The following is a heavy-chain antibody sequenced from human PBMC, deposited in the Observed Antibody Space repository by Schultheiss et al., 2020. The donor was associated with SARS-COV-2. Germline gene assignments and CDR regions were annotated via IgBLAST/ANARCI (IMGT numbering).Heavy chain of an antibody. J-gene: IGHJ4*02. CDR2: IYTSGST. CDR1: GGSISSGSYY. Sequence: SQTLSLTCTVSGGSISSGSYYWSWIRQPAGKGLEWIGRIYTSGSTNYNPSLKSRVTISADTSRNQFSLTLNSVTAADTAVYYCARRDSYSSDFDDWGQGALVTVSS. D-gene: IGHD3-16*02. V-gene: IGHV4-61*02. CDR3: ARRDSYSSDFDD.